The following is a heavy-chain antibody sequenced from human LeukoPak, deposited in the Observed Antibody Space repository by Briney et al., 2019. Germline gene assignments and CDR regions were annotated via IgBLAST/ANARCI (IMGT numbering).Heavy chain of an antibody. CDR2: IYTSGST. D-gene: IGHD2-2*01. J-gene: IGHJ6*02. Sequence: KPSETLSLTCTVSGGSISSYYWSWIRQPAGKGLEWIGRIYTSGSTNYNPSLKSRVTMSVDTSKNQFSLKLSSVTAADTAVYYCARDALYCSSTSCYADYYYYYGRDVWGQGTTVTVSS. CDR3: ARDALYCSSTSCYADYYYYYGRDV. CDR1: GGSISSYY. V-gene: IGHV4-4*07.